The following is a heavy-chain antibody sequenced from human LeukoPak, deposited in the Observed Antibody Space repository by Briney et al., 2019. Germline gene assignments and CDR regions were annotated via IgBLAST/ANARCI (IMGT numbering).Heavy chain of an antibody. CDR2: IYYSGNT. CDR1: GGSISSGSNY. J-gene: IGHJ4*02. Sequence: PSETLSLTCIVSGGSISSGSNYWGWIRQPPGKWLEWIGSIYYSGNTYYHSSLKSRATISVDTSKNQFSLRPSSVTAADTAVYHCARLSLGSGSSYNFHFDYWGQGTLVTVSS. CDR3: ARLSLGSGSSYNFHFDY. V-gene: IGHV4-39*01. D-gene: IGHD3-10*01.